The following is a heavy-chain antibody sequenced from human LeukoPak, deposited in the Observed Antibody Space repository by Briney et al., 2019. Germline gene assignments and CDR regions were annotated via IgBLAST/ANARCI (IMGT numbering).Heavy chain of an antibody. D-gene: IGHD6-6*01. J-gene: IGHJ4*02. CDR1: GGSISSSSYY. CDR2: IYYSGST. Sequence: RPSETLSLTCTVSGGSISSSSYYWGWIRQPPGKGLEWIGSIYYSGSTYYNPSLKSRVTISVDTSKNQFSLKLSSVTAADTAVYYCARDPYSSSYFFDYWGQGTLVTVSS. CDR3: ARDPYSSSYFFDY. V-gene: IGHV4-39*07.